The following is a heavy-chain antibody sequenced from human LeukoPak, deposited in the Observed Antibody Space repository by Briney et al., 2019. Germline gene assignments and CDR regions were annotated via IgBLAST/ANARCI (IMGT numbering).Heavy chain of an antibody. Sequence: GGSLRLSCAASGFTVSNNYMNWVRQAPGKGLEWVSAISGSGGSTYYADSVKGRFTISRDNSKNTLYLQMNSLRAEDTAVYYCAKGGGSGFLGGEVPAAVDYWGQGTLVTVSS. V-gene: IGHV3-23*01. CDR1: GFTVSNNY. J-gene: IGHJ4*02. CDR3: AKGGGSGFLGGEVPAAVDY. CDR2: ISGSGGST. D-gene: IGHD2-2*01.